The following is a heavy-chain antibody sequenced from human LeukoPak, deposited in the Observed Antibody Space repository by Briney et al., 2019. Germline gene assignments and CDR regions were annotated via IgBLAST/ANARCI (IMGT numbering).Heavy chain of an antibody. CDR2: ISSSGSTI. CDR3: ARAGGSSWFKSYNWFDP. D-gene: IGHD6-13*01. CDR1: GFTFSSYE. Sequence: GGSLRLSCAASGFTFSSYEMSWVRQAPGKGLEWASYISSSGSTIYYADSVKGRFTISRDNAKNSLYLQMNSLRAEDTAVYYCARAGGSSWFKSYNWFDPWGQGTLVTVSS. V-gene: IGHV3-48*03. J-gene: IGHJ5*02.